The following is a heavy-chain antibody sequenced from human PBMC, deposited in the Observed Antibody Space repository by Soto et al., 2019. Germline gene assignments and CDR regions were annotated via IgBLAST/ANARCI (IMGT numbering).Heavy chain of an antibody. CDR3: AKFEGALHHNYHMDV. Sequence: EMQLLESGGGLVQPGGSLRLSCAASGFTFGNFAMSWVRQAPGKGLEWVSGVYGGGNGALYADSVKGRFIISRDNSKNTLYLHMNSLRAGDTAVYYCAKFEGALHHNYHMDVWGQGTTVTVSS. D-gene: IGHD1-1*01. CDR2: VYGGGNGA. CDR1: GFTFGNFA. V-gene: IGHV3-23*01. J-gene: IGHJ6*02.